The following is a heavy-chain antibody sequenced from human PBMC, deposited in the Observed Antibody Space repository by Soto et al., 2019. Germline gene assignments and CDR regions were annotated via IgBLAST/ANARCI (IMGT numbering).Heavy chain of an antibody. J-gene: IGHJ6*02. D-gene: IGHD3-3*01. CDR2: ISAYNGNT. CDR1: GYTFTSYG. CDR3: ARVTGLRFLEWYYYYYGMEV. V-gene: IGHV1-18*01. Sequence: ASVKVSCKASGYTFTSYGISWVRQAPGQGLEWMGWISAYNGNTNYAQKLQGRVTMTTDTSTSTAYMELRSLRSDDTAVYYCARVTGLRFLEWYYYYYGMEVWGQGTTVTVSS.